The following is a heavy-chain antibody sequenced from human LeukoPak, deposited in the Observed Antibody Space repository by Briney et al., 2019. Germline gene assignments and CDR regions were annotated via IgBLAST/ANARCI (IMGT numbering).Heavy chain of an antibody. CDR1: GFTVSSDY. CDR2: IYSGTTT. V-gene: IGHV3-66*01. D-gene: IGHD6-19*01. J-gene: IGHJ4*02. Sequence: PGGSLRLSCAASGFTVSSDYMSWVRQAPGKGLEWVSIIYSGTTTNYADFVKGRFTISRDNSKNMLYLQMNSLRAEDTAVYYCATEEQWLAFDYWGQGSLVTVSS. CDR3: ATEEQWLAFDY.